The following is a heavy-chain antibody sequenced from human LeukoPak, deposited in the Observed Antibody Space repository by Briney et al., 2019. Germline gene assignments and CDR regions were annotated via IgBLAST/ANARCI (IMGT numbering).Heavy chain of an antibody. CDR3: ARDGRAVVIELDL. D-gene: IGHD3-16*02. CDR1: GFTFSSYA. CDR2: ISGSGGST. J-gene: IGHJ5*02. V-gene: IGHV3-23*01. Sequence: GGSLRLSCAASGFTFSSYAMSWVRQAPGKGLEWVSAISGSGGSTYYADSVKGRFTISRDNSKNTLYLQMNSLRAEDTAVYYCARDGRAVVIELDLWGQGTLVTVSS.